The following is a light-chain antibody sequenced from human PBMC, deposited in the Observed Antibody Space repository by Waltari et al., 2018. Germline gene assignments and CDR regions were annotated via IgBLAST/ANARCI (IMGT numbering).Light chain of an antibody. CDR2: WAS. CDR3: QQYYSTPYT. V-gene: IGKV4-1*01. CDR1: QSVLYSSNNKNY. Sequence: DIVMTQSPDSLAVSLGERATINCKSSQSVLYSSNNKNYLAWYQQKPGQPPTLLIYWASHRESGVPDGFSGSGSGTDFTLTISSLQAEDVAVYYCQQYYSTPYTFGQGTKLEIK. J-gene: IGKJ2*01.